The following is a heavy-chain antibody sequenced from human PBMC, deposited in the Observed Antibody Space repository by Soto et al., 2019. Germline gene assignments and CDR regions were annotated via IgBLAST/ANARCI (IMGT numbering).Heavy chain of an antibody. Sequence: PSETLSLTCTVSGGSVSSGGYYWSWIRQHPGKGLEWIGYIYYSGSTYYNPSLKSRVTISVDTSKNQFSLKLSSVTAADTAVYYCARAPMVRGVRSVWFDPWGQGTLVTVSS. J-gene: IGHJ5*02. CDR2: IYYSGST. D-gene: IGHD3-10*01. CDR3: ARAPMVRGVRSVWFDP. CDR1: GGSVSSGGYY. V-gene: IGHV4-31*03.